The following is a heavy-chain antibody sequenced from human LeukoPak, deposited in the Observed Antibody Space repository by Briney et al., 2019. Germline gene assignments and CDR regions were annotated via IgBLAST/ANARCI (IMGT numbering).Heavy chain of an antibody. J-gene: IGHJ4*02. Sequence: LGEPLKISCKGSGYSFSSYWIGWVRQMPGKGLEWMGIIYPDDSDTRYSPSFQGQVTISADKSISTAYLQWSSLKASDTAMYYCARHRKDIGFDSWGQGTLVTVSS. V-gene: IGHV5-51*01. CDR3: ARHRKDIGFDS. CDR1: GYSFSSYW. CDR2: IYPDDSDT. D-gene: IGHD2-15*01.